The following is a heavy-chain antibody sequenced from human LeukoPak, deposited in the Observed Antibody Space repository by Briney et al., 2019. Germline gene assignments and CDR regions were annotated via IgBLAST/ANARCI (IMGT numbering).Heavy chain of an antibody. CDR2: VNPNSGGT. Sequence: ASVKVSCKASGYTFTGYYMHWVRQAPGQGLEWMGRVNPNSGGTNYAQKFQGRVTMTRDTSISTAYMELSSLRSDDTAMYYCAREYCTSTSCQFYYFDYWGQGTLVSVSS. J-gene: IGHJ4*02. D-gene: IGHD2-2*01. V-gene: IGHV1-2*06. CDR1: GYTFTGYY. CDR3: AREYCTSTSCQFYYFDY.